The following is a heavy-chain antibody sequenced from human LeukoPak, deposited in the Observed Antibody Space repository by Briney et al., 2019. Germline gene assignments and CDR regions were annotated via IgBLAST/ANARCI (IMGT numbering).Heavy chain of an antibody. D-gene: IGHD3-22*01. V-gene: IGHV3-20*04. J-gene: IGHJ4*02. CDR2: INWNGGST. CDR3: ARGTLSYYDSSGYLS. CDR1: GFTFDYYG. Sequence: GGSLRLSCAASGFTFDYYGMSWVRQAPGKGLEWVSGINWNGGSTGYADSVKGRFTISRDNAKNSLYLQMNSLRAEDTAVYYCARGTLSYYDSSGYLSWGQGTLVTVSS.